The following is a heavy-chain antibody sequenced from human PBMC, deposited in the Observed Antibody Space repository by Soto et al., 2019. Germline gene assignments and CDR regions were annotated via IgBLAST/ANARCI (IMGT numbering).Heavy chain of an antibody. J-gene: IGHJ4*02. CDR2: IYYSGST. CDR1: GGSISSYY. CDR3: ARGDDRFDY. D-gene: IGHD3-16*01. Sequence: QVQLQESGPGLVKPSETLSLTCTVSGGSISSYYWSWIRQPPGKGLEWIGYIYYSGSTNYNPSLTRRVTISVDTSKNQFSLKLSSVTAADTAVYYCARGDDRFDYWGQGTLVTVSS. V-gene: IGHV4-59*08.